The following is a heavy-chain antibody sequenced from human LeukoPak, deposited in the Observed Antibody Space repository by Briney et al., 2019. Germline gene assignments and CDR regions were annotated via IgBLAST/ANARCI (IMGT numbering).Heavy chain of an antibody. CDR3: ARSVSGSYYDYFHYMDG. D-gene: IGHD1-26*01. CDR2: IIPIYGTA. CDR1: GGTFSSYA. J-gene: IGHJ6*03. Sequence: SVKVSCKASGGTFSSYAISWVRQAPGQGLELTGGIIPIYGTANYAQTSQGRVTITTDESTSKAYMQLSSPRTEDTAVYYCARSVSGSYYDYFHYMDGWGKGTTVSVCS. V-gene: IGHV1-69*05.